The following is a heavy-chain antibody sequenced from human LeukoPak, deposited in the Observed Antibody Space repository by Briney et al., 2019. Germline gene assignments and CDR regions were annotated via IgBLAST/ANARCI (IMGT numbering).Heavy chain of an antibody. Sequence: ASVKVSCKASGYTFTNYDINWVRQATGQGLEWMGWMNPSSGNTGYAQKFQGRVTITRNTSIRTPYMEMSSLRSEDTAVYYCARRSDYGVFDYWGQGTLVTVSS. J-gene: IGHJ4*02. CDR1: GYTFTNYD. V-gene: IGHV1-8*03. CDR3: ARRSDYGVFDY. D-gene: IGHD4-17*01. CDR2: MNPSSGNT.